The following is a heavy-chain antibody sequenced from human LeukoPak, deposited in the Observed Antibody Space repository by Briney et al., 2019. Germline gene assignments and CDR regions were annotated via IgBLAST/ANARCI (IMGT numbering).Heavy chain of an antibody. CDR3: AREDDFWSGYYGINWFDP. V-gene: IGHV4-39*07. Sequence: PSETLSLTCTVSGGSISSSSYYWGWIRQPPGKGLEWIGSIYYSGSTYYNPSLNSRVTISVDTSKNQFSLKLSSVTAADTAVYYCAREDDFWSGYYGINWFDPWGQGTLVTVSS. CDR2: IYYSGST. CDR1: GGSISSSSYY. J-gene: IGHJ5*02. D-gene: IGHD3-3*01.